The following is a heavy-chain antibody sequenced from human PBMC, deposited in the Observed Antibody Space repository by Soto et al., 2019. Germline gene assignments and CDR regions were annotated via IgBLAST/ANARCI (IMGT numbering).Heavy chain of an antibody. V-gene: IGHV1-3*01. CDR2: INAYNGNT. J-gene: IGHJ3*02. Sequence: GASVNVSCKTSGYTNTGYAMHWVRQAPGQRLEWMGWINAYNGNTNYAQKFQGRVTMTTDTSTSTAYMELRSLRSDDTAVYYCARVPATYYDSSGSDDAFDIWGQGIMVTVSS. CDR1: GYTNTGYA. D-gene: IGHD3-22*01. CDR3: ARVPATYYDSSGSDDAFDI.